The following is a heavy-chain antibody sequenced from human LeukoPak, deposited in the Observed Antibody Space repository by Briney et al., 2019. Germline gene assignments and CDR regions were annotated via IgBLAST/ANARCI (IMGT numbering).Heavy chain of an antibody. CDR3: ARMSVVGATFHGRGDDAYDL. D-gene: IGHD1-26*01. CDR2: ISGYNGNA. J-gene: IGHJ3*01. CDR1: GYTFTRYG. Sequence: ASVRVSCKPSGYTFTRYGMSWVRQAPGQGLEWLGWISGYNGNAKYAEKFHARVTMTTDTATSTGYMELRSLRFDDTATYYCARMSVVGATFHGRGDDAYDLWGQGTMVTVSS. V-gene: IGHV1-18*01.